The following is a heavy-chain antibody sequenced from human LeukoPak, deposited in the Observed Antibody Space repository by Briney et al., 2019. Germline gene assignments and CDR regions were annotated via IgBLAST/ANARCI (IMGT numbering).Heavy chain of an antibody. Sequence: GESLKISCKASGYSFTTYWIGWVRQMPGKGLEWMGIIYPGDSDTRYSPSFQGQVTISVDKSISTAYLRWSSLKASDTAIYYCAKIDRQYCSRSSCYALDYWGQGTQVTVFS. CDR1: GYSFTTYW. V-gene: IGHV5-51*01. CDR2: IYPGDSDT. D-gene: IGHD2-2*01. J-gene: IGHJ4*02. CDR3: AKIDRQYCSRSSCYALDY.